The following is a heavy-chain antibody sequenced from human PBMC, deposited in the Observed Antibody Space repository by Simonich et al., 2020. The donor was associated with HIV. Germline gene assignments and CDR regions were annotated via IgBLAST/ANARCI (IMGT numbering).Heavy chain of an antibody. J-gene: IGHJ4*02. CDR2: INHSGST. CDR3: ARRHPTTVTTPYFDY. D-gene: IGHD4-17*01. Sequence: VQLQQWGAGLLKPSETLSLTCAAYGGSFSGYYWSWNRQHPGKGLEWIGEINHSGSTNYNPSLKSRVTISVDTSKNQFSLKLSSVTAADTAVYYCARRHPTTVTTPYFDYWGQGTLVTVSS. CDR1: GGSFSGYY. V-gene: IGHV4-34*01.